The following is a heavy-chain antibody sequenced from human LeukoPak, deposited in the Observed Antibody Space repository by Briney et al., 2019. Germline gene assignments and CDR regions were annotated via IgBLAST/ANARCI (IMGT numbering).Heavy chain of an antibody. V-gene: IGHV3-53*01. J-gene: IGHJ4*02. Sequence: RSGGSLRLSCAASGFIVRNYYLSWVRQAPGKGLEWVSVIYSGGSTYYADSVEGRFTISRDNSKNTLSLQMKSLRAEDTAVYYCARDFHPGLTGYFDNWGQGTLVTVSS. CDR3: ARDFHPGLTGYFDN. CDR2: IYSGGST. CDR1: GFIVRNYY. D-gene: IGHD1-14*01.